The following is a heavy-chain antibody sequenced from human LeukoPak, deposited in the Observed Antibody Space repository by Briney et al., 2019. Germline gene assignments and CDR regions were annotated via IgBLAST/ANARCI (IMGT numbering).Heavy chain of an antibody. Sequence: GFLRLSCAASGFTFSSYAMSWVRQAPGKGLEWVSAISGSGGSTYYADSVKGRFTISRENAKNSLYLQMNSLRAGDTAVYYCARARPLDGDYSPLGYWGQGTLVTVSS. CDR2: ISGSGGST. D-gene: IGHD4-17*01. J-gene: IGHJ4*02. CDR3: ARARPLDGDYSPLGY. V-gene: IGHV3-23*01. CDR1: GFTFSSYA.